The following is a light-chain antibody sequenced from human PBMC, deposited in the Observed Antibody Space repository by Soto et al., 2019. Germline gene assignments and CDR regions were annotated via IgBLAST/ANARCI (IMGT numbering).Light chain of an antibody. Sequence: PSTLSAYAGDRVTITCRASQSINTWLAWYQQKPGKAPKLLIYKASSLESGIPDRFSGSGSGTDFTLTISRLEPEDSAVYFCHQYAYSPRTFGQGTKVDIK. CDR2: KAS. J-gene: IGKJ1*01. CDR3: HQYAYSPRT. CDR1: QSINTW. V-gene: IGKV1-5*03.